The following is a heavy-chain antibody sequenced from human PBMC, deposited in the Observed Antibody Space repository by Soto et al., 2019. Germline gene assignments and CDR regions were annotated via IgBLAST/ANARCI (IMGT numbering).Heavy chain of an antibody. J-gene: IGHJ4*02. V-gene: IGHV5-10-1*01. D-gene: IGHD6-19*01. Sequence: EVQLVQSGAEVKKPGESLKISCKGSGYSFNTYWISWVRQMPGKGLEWMGRIDPSDSYTYNSPSFQGHVTLSADKSINTAYPEWSSLRASETAIYYCARQGPVADTTAIDCWGQGTLVTVSS. CDR3: ARQGPVADTTAIDC. CDR2: IDPSDSYT. CDR1: GYSFNTYW.